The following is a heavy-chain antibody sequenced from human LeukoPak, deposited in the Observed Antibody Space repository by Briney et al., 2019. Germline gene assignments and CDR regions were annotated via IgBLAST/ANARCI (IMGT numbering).Heavy chain of an antibody. Sequence: SETLSLTCAVSGGSISSSNWWSWVRQPPGKGLEWIGEIYHSGSTNCNPSLKSRVTISVDKSKNQFSLKLSSVTAADTAVYYCARDKYGDYGAFDYWGQGTLVTVSS. J-gene: IGHJ4*02. CDR3: ARDKYGDYGAFDY. CDR1: GGSISSSNW. D-gene: IGHD4-17*01. CDR2: IYHSGST. V-gene: IGHV4-4*02.